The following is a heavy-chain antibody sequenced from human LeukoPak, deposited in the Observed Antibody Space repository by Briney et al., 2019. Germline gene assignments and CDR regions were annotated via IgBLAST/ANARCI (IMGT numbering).Heavy chain of an antibody. CDR1: GGSFSGYY. J-gene: IGHJ4*02. CDR2: INHSGST. Sequence: SETLSLTCAVYGGSFSGYYCSWIRQPPGKGLEWIGEINHSGSTNYNPSLKSRVTISVDTSKNQFSLKLSSVTAADTAVYYCARGDYGDYEFDYWGQGTLVTVSS. V-gene: IGHV4-34*01. D-gene: IGHD4-17*01. CDR3: ARGDYGDYEFDY.